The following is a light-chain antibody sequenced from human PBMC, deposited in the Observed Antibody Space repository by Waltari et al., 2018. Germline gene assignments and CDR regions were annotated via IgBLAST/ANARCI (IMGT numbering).Light chain of an antibody. J-gene: IGKJ1*01. Sequence: DIQMTQSPSTLAASVGDRVTSSCRASQSINGWLAWYQQIPGMAPKLLICKASSLQSGVPSRFSGSGSGTEFTLTISSLQPDDFASYYCQQYSTYPWTFGQGTKVEIK. V-gene: IGKV1-5*03. CDR3: QQYSTYPWT. CDR2: KAS. CDR1: QSINGW.